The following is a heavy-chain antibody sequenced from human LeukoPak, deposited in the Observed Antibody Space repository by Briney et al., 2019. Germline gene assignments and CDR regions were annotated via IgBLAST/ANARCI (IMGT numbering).Heavy chain of an antibody. CDR3: APSVAGTPY. V-gene: IGHV1-46*01. J-gene: IGHJ4*02. CDR2: INPSGGST. D-gene: IGHD6-19*01. Sequence: ASVKVSCKASGYTFTSYYMHWVRQAPGQGLEWMGIINPSGGSTSYAQKFQGRVTMTRDTSTSTVYMELSSLTSEDSAVYYCAPSVAGTPYWGQGTLVTVSS. CDR1: GYTFTSYY.